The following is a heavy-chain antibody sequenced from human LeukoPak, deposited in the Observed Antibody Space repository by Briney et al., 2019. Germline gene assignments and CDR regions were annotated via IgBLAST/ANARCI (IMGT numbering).Heavy chain of an antibody. V-gene: IGHV1-2*02. CDR1: GYTFTGYY. D-gene: IGHD1-26*01. CDR2: INPNSGGT. J-gene: IGHJ5*02. CDR3: ARDGGGSYSWFDP. Sequence: WASVKVSCKASGYTFTGYYMHWVRQAPGQGLEWMGWINPNSGGTNYAQKFQGRVTMTRDTSISTAYMELSRLRSDDTAVYYCARDGGGSYSWFDPWGQGTLVTVSS.